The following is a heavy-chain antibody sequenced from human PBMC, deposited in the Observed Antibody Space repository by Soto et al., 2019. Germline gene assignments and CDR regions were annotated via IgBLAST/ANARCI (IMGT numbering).Heavy chain of an antibody. J-gene: IGHJ4*02. V-gene: IGHV1-69*06. Sequence: GASVKVSCKASGGTFSSYAISWVRQAPGQGLEWMGGIIPIFGTANYAQKFQGRVTITADKSTSTAYMELSSLRSKDTAVYYCARGGRYYYDSSGYYQFDYWGQGTLVTVSS. CDR2: IIPIFGTA. D-gene: IGHD3-22*01. CDR1: GGTFSSYA. CDR3: ARGGRYYYDSSGYYQFDY.